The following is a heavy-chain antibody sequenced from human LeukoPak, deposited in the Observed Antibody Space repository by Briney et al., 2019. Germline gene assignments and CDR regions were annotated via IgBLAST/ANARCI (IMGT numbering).Heavy chain of an antibody. CDR3: VRRCGGDCYSKMGLDL. CDR2: IHYSGKT. D-gene: IGHD2-21*02. V-gene: IGHV4-39*01. J-gene: IGHJ5*02. Sequence: SETLSLTCIVSGGFISNAIYYWAWLRQSPGEGLEWIGSIHYSGKTYYYPSLKSRVTMSVDTSKNQFSLKLSSVTAANTAVYYCVRRCGGDCYSKMGLDLWGQGTAVTVSS. CDR1: GGFISNAIYY.